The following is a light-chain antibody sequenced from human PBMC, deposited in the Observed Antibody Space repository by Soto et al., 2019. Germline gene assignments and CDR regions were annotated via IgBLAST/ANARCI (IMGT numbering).Light chain of an antibody. Sequence: DIQITPSPSTPSASVGDRVTLPCRASQSISSWLAWYQQKPGKAHKLLIYDAYSLESGVQSRFSGSGSGTEFTLTIRSLKPDDFATYYCKQYQSYSRTFGQGTKVDIK. J-gene: IGKJ1*01. CDR3: KQYQSYSRT. CDR2: DAY. CDR1: QSISSW. V-gene: IGKV1-5*01.